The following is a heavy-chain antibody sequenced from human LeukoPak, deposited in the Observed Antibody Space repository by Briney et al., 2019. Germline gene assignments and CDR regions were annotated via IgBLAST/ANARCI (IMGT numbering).Heavy chain of an antibody. Sequence: PGGSLRLSCAASGFTFSSYAMSWVRQAPGKGLEWVSEISGSGGRTYYTDSVKGRFTIPRDNSKNSLYLQMNSLRAEDTAVYYCARAADYYDSSGYYYYFDYWVQGTLVTDPS. D-gene: IGHD3-22*01. CDR2: ISGSGGRT. V-gene: IGHV3-23*01. CDR1: GFTFSSYA. J-gene: IGHJ4*02. CDR3: ARAADYYDSSGYYYYFDY.